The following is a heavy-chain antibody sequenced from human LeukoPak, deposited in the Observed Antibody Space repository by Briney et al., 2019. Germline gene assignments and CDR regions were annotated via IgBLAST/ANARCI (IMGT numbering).Heavy chain of an antibody. CDR1: GFSFGTYS. CDR2: IWYDGSNE. Sequence: TGGSLRLSCVASGFSFGTYSMHWARQVPGKGLEWVAVIWYDGSNEDYADSVKGRFTISRDNSKNTLYLQMNSLRAEDTAVYYCARGGCSRPCSYYYYGMDVWGQGTTVTVSS. J-gene: IGHJ6*02. CDR3: ARGGCSRPCSYYYYGMDV. V-gene: IGHV3-33*01. D-gene: IGHD2-15*01.